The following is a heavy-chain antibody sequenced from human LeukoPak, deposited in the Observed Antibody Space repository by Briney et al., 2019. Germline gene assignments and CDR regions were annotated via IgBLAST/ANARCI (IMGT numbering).Heavy chain of an antibody. J-gene: IGHJ6*02. CDR1: GFTFSSYA. V-gene: IGHV3-23*01. Sequence: QAGGSLRLSCAASGFTFSSYAMSWVRQAPGKGLEWVSAISGSGGSTYYADSVKGRFTISRDNAKNSLYLQMNSLRAEDTAVYYCARDIVVVPAAIPVWVRAYYYDMDVWGQGTTVTVSS. CDR3: ARDIVVVPAAIPVWVRAYYYDMDV. CDR2: ISGSGGST. D-gene: IGHD2-2*02.